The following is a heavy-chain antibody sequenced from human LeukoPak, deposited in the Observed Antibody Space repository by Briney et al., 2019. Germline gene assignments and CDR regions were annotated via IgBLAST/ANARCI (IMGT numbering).Heavy chain of an antibody. CDR1: GFTVSSYW. Sequence: GGSLRLSCAASGFTVSSYWMHWVRQAPGKGLEWVSGISWNSGSIGYADSVKGRFTISRDNAKNSLYLQMNSLRAEDTALYYCAKATYSSGWYFFDYWGQGTLVTVSS. D-gene: IGHD6-19*01. CDR2: ISWNSGSI. J-gene: IGHJ4*02. V-gene: IGHV3-9*01. CDR3: AKATYSSGWYFFDY.